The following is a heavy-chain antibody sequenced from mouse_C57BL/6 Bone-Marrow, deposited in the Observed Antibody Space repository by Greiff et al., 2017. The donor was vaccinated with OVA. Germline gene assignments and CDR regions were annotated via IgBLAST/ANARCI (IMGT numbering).Heavy chain of an antibody. Sequence: VQLQQPGAELVKPGASVKMSCKASGYTFTSYWITWVKQRPGQGLEWIGDIYPGSGSTNYNEKFKSKATLTVDTSSSPAYMQLSSLTSEDSAVYYCARVGSNSGAMDYWGQGTSVTVSS. CDR2: IYPGSGST. J-gene: IGHJ4*01. CDR1: GYTFTSYW. CDR3: ARVGSNSGAMDY. V-gene: IGHV1-55*01. D-gene: IGHD2-5*01.